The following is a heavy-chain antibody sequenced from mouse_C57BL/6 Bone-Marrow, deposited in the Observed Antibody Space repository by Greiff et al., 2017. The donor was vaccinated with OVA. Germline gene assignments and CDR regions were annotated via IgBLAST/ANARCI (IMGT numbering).Heavy chain of an antibody. CDR1: GYTFTSYW. D-gene: IGHD1-1*01. V-gene: IGHV1-55*01. CDR3: ARSEFITTVVADY. Sequence: QVQLQQSGAELVKPGASVKMSCKASGYTFTSYWITWVKQRPGQGLEWIGDIYPGSGSTNYNEKFKSKATLTVDTSSSTAYMQLSSLTSEDSAVYYCARSEFITTVVADYWGQGTTLTVSS. J-gene: IGHJ2*01. CDR2: IYPGSGST.